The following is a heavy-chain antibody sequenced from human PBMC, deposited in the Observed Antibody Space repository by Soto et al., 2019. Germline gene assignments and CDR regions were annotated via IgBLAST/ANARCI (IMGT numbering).Heavy chain of an antibody. D-gene: IGHD2-2*01. V-gene: IGHV3-23*01. CDR1: GLTCSRNG. Sequence: GGTLRLSCAASGLTCSRNGMSWVRQAPGKGLEWVSAISGSGGSTYYADSVKGRFTISRDNSKNTLYLQMNSLRAEDTAVYYCAKDEEYCSSTSCSAYNWFDHWGQGT. CDR3: AKDEEYCSSTSCSAYNWFDH. CDR2: ISGSGGST. J-gene: IGHJ5*02.